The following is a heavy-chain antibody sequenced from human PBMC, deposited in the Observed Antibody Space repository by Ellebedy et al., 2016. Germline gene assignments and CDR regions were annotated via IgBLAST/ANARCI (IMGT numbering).Heavy chain of an antibody. J-gene: IGHJ5*02. Sequence: SETLSLTCTVSGGSISSYYWSWIRQPPGKGLEWIGYIYYSGSTYYNPSLKSRVTISVDTSKNQFSLKLSSVTAADTAVYYCARQHSIAVAGPPDYNWFDPWGQGTLVTVSS. CDR1: GGSISSYY. CDR2: IYYSGST. D-gene: IGHD6-19*01. CDR3: ARQHSIAVAGPPDYNWFDP. V-gene: IGHV4-59*04.